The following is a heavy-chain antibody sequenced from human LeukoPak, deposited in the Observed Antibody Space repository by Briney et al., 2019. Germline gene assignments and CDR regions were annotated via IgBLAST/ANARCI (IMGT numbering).Heavy chain of an antibody. V-gene: IGHV5-10-1*01. D-gene: IGHD3-10*01. CDR1: GYTFSSYC. Sequence: GESLKISCKGSGYTFSSYCITWVRQMPGRGLEWMGRIDPADSYTKYSPSFQGHVTISADKSISTAFLQWSSLKASDTAIYYCTLEVGHSGPHWGQGTLVTDSS. CDR2: IDPADSYT. CDR3: TLEVGHSGPH. J-gene: IGHJ4*02.